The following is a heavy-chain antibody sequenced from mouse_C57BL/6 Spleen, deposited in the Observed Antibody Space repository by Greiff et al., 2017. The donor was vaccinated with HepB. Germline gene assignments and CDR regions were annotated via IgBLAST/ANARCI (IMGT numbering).Heavy chain of an antibody. J-gene: IGHJ4*01. CDR2: ISSGGSYT. CDR3: ASVYDGYYYAMDY. D-gene: IGHD2-3*01. V-gene: IGHV5-6*01. Sequence: EVNVVESGGDLVKPGGSLKLSCAASGFTFSSYGMSWVRQTPDKRLEWVATISSGGSYTYYPDSVKGRFTISRDNAKNTLYLQMSSLKSEDTAMYYCASVYDGYYYAMDYWGQGTSVTVSS. CDR1: GFTFSSYG.